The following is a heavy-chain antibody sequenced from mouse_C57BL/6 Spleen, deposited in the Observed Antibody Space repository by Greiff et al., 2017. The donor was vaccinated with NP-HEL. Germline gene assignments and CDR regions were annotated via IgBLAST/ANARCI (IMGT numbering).Heavy chain of an antibody. J-gene: IGHJ2*01. CDR3: ARVGLYYFDY. Sequence: EVKVVESGGGLVKPGGSLKLSCAASGFTFSDYGMHWVRQAPEKGLEWVAYISSGSSTIYYVDTVKGRFTISRDNAKNTLFLQMTSLRSEDTAMYYCARVGLYYFDYWGQGTTLTVSS. V-gene: IGHV5-17*01. CDR2: ISSGSSTI. CDR1: GFTFSDYG.